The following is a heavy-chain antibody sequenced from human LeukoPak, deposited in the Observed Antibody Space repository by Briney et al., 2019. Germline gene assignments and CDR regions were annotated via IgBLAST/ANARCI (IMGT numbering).Heavy chain of an antibody. V-gene: IGHV3-13*01. Sequence: GGSLRLSCAASGFTFSSYDMHWVRQATGKGLEWVSAICTAGDTYYPGSVKGRFTISRENDKNSLYLQMNSLRAGGTAVYYCARALNCSSTSCYTPYYYGMDVWGQGTTVTVSS. J-gene: IGHJ6*02. CDR1: GFTFSSYD. CDR3: ARALNCSSTSCYTPYYYGMDV. CDR2: ICTAGDT. D-gene: IGHD2-2*02.